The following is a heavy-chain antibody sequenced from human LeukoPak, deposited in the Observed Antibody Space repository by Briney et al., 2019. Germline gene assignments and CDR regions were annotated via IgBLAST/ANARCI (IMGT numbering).Heavy chain of an antibody. V-gene: IGHV1-18*01. CDR3: ARDSYYYDSSGYYSDYYYGMDV. D-gene: IGHD3-22*01. CDR1: GYTFTSYG. J-gene: IGHJ6*02. CDR2: ISAYNGNT. Sequence: ASVKVSCKASGYTFTSYGISWVRQAPGQGLEWMGWISAYNGNTNYAQKLQGRVTMTTDTSTSTAYMELRSLRSDDTAVYYCARDSYYYDSSGYYSDYYYGMDVWGQGTTVTVSS.